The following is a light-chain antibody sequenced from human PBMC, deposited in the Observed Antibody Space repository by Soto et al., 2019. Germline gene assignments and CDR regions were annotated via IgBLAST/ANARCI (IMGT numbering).Light chain of an antibody. CDR2: DNN. Sequence: QSALTQPPSVSAAPGQKVTISCSGSSSNIGNNYVSWYQQLPGTAPKLLIYDNNKRPSGIPDRFSGSKSGTSATLGITGLQTGDEADYHCGTWDSSLSAVVFGGGTKLTVL. CDR1: SSNIGNNY. CDR3: GTWDSSLSAVV. J-gene: IGLJ2*01. V-gene: IGLV1-51*01.